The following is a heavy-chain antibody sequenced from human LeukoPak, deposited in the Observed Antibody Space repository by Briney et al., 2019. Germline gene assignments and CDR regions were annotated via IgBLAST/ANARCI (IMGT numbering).Heavy chain of an antibody. CDR2: IRYDGSNK. Sequence: GGSLRLSCAASGFTFSSYGMHWVRQAPGKGLEWVAFIRYDGSNKYYADSVKGRFTISRDNSKNTLYLQMNSLRAEDTAVYYCARDTAYYDILAGYFDYWGQGTLVTVSS. D-gene: IGHD3-9*01. J-gene: IGHJ4*02. CDR1: GFTFSSYG. V-gene: IGHV3-30*02. CDR3: ARDTAYYDILAGYFDY.